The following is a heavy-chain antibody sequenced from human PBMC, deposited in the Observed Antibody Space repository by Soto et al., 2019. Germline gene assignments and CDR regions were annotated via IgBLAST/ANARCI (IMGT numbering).Heavy chain of an antibody. V-gene: IGHV5-51*01. CDR3: ARQDGIVGASYYFDY. CDR1: GYSFTSYW. D-gene: IGHD1-26*01. CDR2: IYPGDSDT. J-gene: IGHJ4*02. Sequence: GESLKISCKGSGYSFTSYWIGWVRQMPGKGLEWMGIIYPGDSDTRYSPSFQGQVTISADKSISTAYLQWSSLKASDTAMYYCARQDGIVGASYYFDYWGQGTLVTVSS.